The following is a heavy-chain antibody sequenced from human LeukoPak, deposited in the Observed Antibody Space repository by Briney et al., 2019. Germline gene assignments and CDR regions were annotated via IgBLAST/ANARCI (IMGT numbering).Heavy chain of an antibody. CDR2: IYSGGST. Sequence: GGSLRLSCAASGFTVSSNYMSWVRQAPGKGLEWVSVIYSGGSTYYADSVKGRFTISRDNSKNTLYLQMNSLRAEDTAVYYCARDPGGITMVRGVETPYDAFDIWGQGTMVTVSS. J-gene: IGHJ3*02. V-gene: IGHV3-66*01. CDR1: GFTVSSNY. D-gene: IGHD3-10*01. CDR3: ARDPGGITMVRGVETPYDAFDI.